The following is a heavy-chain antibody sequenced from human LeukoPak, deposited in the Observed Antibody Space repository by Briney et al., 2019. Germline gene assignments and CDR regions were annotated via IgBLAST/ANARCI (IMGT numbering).Heavy chain of an antibody. CDR2: IYSDGST. CDR3: AREKGRGVISPYYDY. J-gene: IGHJ4*02. D-gene: IGHD3-10*01. Sequence: GGSLRLSCAASGLTVRNNFMSWVRQAPGRGLEWVSVIYSDGSTYYEDSVKGRFTISRDTSENTLSLQMSSLRVEDTAVYYCAREKGRGVISPYYDYWGQGTRVTVSS. V-gene: IGHV3-53*01. CDR1: GLTVRNNF.